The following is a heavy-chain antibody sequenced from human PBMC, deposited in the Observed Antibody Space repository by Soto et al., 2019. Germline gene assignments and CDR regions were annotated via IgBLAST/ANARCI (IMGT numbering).Heavy chain of an antibody. CDR3: TSYQTKQLPYYYGGDMDV. V-gene: IGHV3-15*01. CDR1: GFTFGTAW. D-gene: IGHD6-13*01. J-gene: IGHJ6*02. Sequence: GGSLRLSCAASGFTFGTAWMSWVRQAPGKGLEWVGHIKCKAEGGTTDYAAPVKGRFSISRDDSTNTQYLQMNNLKSDDTAVYYSTSYQTKQLPYYYGGDMDVWGQGTTVTVSS. CDR2: IKCKAEGGTT.